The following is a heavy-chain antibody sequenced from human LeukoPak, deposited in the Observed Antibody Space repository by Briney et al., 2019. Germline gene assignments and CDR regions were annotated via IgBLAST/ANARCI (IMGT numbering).Heavy chain of an antibody. J-gene: IGHJ3*02. CDR2: ISYDGSNK. Sequence: PGRSLRLSCAASGFTFSSYAMHWVRQAPGKGLEWVAVISYDGSNKYYADSVKGRFTISRDNSKNTLYLQMNSLRAEDTAVYYCARDSLMGAFDIWGQGTMVTVSS. V-gene: IGHV3-30-3*01. D-gene: IGHD3-16*01. CDR3: ARDSLMGAFDI. CDR1: GFTFSSYA.